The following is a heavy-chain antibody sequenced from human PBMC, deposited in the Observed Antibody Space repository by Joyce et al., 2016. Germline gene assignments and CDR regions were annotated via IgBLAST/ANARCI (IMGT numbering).Heavy chain of an antibody. J-gene: IGHJ4*02. CDR1: GFTFINYA. V-gene: IGHV3-23*01. CDR3: AGGVIRGVVIQGFDY. D-gene: IGHD3-10*01. Sequence: EVQLLESGGDLVQPGGSLRLSCAASGFTFINYAMTWVRRAPGKGLEWVSAISGFGGSTYYADSVKGRFTISRDNSKNTLFLQMNGLRDEDTAVYFCAGGVIRGVVIQGFDYWGQGTPVTVSS. CDR2: ISGFGGST.